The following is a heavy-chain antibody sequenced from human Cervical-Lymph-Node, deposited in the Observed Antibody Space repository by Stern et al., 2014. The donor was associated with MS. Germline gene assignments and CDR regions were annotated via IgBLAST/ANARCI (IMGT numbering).Heavy chain of an antibody. V-gene: IGHV1-8*01. CDR2: MNPKSGNT. CDR3: AARAASSRHDASDI. CDR1: GYTFTTSH. D-gene: IGHD2-15*01. Sequence: VQLVQSGAEVKKPGASVKVSCKASGYTFTTSHVDWVRQATGQGLEWVGWMNPKSGNTGYAEKFQGRFTMTRNTSISTAYMELTNLRSEDTAVYYCAARAASSRHDASDIWGQGTMVIVSS. J-gene: IGHJ3*02.